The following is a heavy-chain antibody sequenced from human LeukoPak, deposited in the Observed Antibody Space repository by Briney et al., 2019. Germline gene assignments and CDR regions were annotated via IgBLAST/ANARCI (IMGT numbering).Heavy chain of an antibody. V-gene: IGHV3-21*01. Sequence: PGGSLRLSCAASGFTFSSYSMNWVRQAPGKGLEWVSSISSSSSYIYYADSVKGRFTISRDNAKNTLFLQMNSLTVEDTAVYYCGRGMRDYYGLDYWGQGILVTVSS. J-gene: IGHJ4*02. CDR2: ISSSSSYI. CDR1: GFTFSSYS. CDR3: GRGMRDYYGLDY. D-gene: IGHD3-10*01.